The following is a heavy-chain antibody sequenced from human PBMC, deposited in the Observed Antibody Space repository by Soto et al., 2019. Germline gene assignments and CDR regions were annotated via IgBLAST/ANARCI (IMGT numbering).Heavy chain of an antibody. V-gene: IGHV3-33*03. D-gene: IGHD3-10*01. Sequence: QLHLVVSGGGVVQPGASVRLSCEASGFTFSAFGMHWVRQAPGKGLEWVAGIRHDGSNDYYSDFAKGRLTISRDNSRDTLYLQINSLRADDSAVYYCASVNTVRSWDYDGMDIWGQGTTVTVSS. J-gene: IGHJ6*02. CDR3: ASVNTVRSWDYDGMDI. CDR2: IRHDGSND. CDR1: GFTFSAFG.